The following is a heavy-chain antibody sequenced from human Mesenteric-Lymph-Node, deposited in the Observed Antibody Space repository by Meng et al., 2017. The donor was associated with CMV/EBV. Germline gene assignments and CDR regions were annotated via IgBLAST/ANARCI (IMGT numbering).Heavy chain of an antibody. CDR1: GFTFSTYN. J-gene: IGHJ4*02. Sequence: GGSLRLSCTASGFTFSTYNMHWVRLAPGKGLEWVAVIPYDGAKKDYADFAKGRFTISKDNSNNTLYLQMNSLRAEDTAVYYCARGSKGVPDYWGQGTRVTVSS. V-gene: IGHV3-30*04. CDR3: ARGSKGVPDY. CDR2: IPYDGAKK. D-gene: IGHD2-2*01.